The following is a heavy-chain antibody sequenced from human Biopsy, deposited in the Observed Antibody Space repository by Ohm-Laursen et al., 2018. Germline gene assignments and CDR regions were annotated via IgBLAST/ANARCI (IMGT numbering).Heavy chain of an antibody. CDR1: GFTFSNYG. J-gene: IGHJ5*01. D-gene: IGHD3-3*01. CDR3: AREIYPTTIYRPVDS. Sequence: SLRLSCAASGFTFSNYGMHWVRQAPGKRLEWVAVIWYDGRNQYYADFVKGRFTISRDNSKNTLYLQINGLRAEDTAVYFCAREIYPTTIYRPVDSWGQGTLVTVSS. V-gene: IGHV3-33*01. CDR2: IWYDGRNQ.